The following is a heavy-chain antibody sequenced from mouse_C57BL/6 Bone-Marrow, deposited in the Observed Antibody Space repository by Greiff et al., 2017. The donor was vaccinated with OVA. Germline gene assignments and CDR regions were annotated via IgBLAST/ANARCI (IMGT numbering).Heavy chain of an antibody. CDR3: PRDPRPPSMDY. J-gene: IGHJ4*01. CDR1: GYTFTSYW. Sequence: QVQLQQSGAELVKPGASVKLSCKASGYTFTSYWMHWVKQRPGQGLEWIGMIHPNSGSTNYNEKFKSKATLTVDKSSSTAYMQLSSLTSDDSAVYYCPRDPRPPSMDYSGQGTPATVSS. V-gene: IGHV1-64*01. CDR2: IHPNSGST.